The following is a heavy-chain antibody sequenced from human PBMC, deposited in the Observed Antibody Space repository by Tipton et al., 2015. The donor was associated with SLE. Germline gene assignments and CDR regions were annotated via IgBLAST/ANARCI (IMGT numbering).Heavy chain of an antibody. V-gene: IGHV4-39*07. D-gene: IGHD7-27*01. J-gene: IGHJ4*02. CDR1: GGSISSSSYY. Sequence: TLSLTCTVSGGSISSSSYYWGWIRQPPGKGLEWIGSIYYSGSTYYNPSLKSRVTISVDTSKNQFSLQLDSLTAADTAVYYCARDLTDMTWGSFDYWGQGTLVTVSS. CDR2: IYYSGST. CDR3: ARDLTDMTWGSFDY.